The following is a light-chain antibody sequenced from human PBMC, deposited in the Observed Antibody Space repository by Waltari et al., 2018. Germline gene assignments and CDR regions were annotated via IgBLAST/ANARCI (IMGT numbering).Light chain of an antibody. V-gene: IGKV1-5*03. CDR2: RAT. J-gene: IGKJ1*01. CDR1: QTIISC. Sequence: DIQMTQSPSTLSVSIGDRVTITCRASQTIISCLAWYQQQPGQAPRMLIYRATALENGVPSRFSGTGSVTEFTLTINGLQPDDSATYFCQQYDSFWSFGQGTKVEVK. CDR3: QQYDSFWS.